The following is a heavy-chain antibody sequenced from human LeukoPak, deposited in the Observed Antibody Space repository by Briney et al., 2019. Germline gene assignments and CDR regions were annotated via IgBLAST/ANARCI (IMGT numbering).Heavy chain of an antibody. CDR1: GFTFSSYS. D-gene: IGHD6-13*01. J-gene: IGHJ4*02. Sequence: GGSLRLSCAASGFTFSSYSMNWVRQAPGKGPEWVSSISSSSSYIEYADSVKGRFTISRDNAKNSLYLQMNSLRAEDTAVYYCARFETIAVATVDYWGQGTLVTVSS. V-gene: IGHV3-21*01. CDR3: ARFETIAVATVDY. CDR2: ISSSSSYI.